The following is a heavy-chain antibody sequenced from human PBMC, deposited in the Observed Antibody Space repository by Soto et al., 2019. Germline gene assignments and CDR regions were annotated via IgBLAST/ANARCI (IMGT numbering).Heavy chain of an antibody. D-gene: IGHD2-2*01. CDR1: GYTFTSYG. V-gene: IGHV1-18*01. CDR2: ISAYNGNT. Sequence: ASVKVSCKASGYTFTSYGISWVRQAPGQGLEWMGWISAYNGNTNYAQKLQGRVTMTTDTSTSTAYMELRSLRSDDTAVYYCARDRYCSSTCCYLYYYMDVWGKGTTVTVSS. CDR3: ARDRYCSSTCCYLYYYMDV. J-gene: IGHJ6*03.